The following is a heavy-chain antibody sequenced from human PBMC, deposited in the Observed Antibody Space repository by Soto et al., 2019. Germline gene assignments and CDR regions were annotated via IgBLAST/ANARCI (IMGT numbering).Heavy chain of an antibody. CDR1: GFTFDDYA. D-gene: IGHD4-17*01. CDR2: ISWNSGSI. J-gene: IGHJ4*02. V-gene: IGHV3-9*01. Sequence: GGSLRLSCAASGFTFDDYAMHWVRQAPGKGLEWVSGISWNSGSIGYADSVKGRFTISRDNAKNSLYLQMNSLRAEDTALYYCAKAATTVTTYGYFDYWGQGTLVTVSS. CDR3: AKAATTVTTYGYFDY.